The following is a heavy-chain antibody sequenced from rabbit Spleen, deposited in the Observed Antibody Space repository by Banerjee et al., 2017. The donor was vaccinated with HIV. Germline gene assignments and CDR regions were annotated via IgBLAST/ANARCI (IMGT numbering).Heavy chain of an antibody. CDR3: ARDDGSYDYIDGYFNL. CDR2: IGAGSGTT. CDR1: GFDFSSYG. J-gene: IGHJ4*01. D-gene: IGHD6-1*01. Sequence: QEQVVESGGGLVQPGGSLKLSCKASGFDFSSYGVSWVRQVPGKGLEWIGCIGAGSGTTYYASWAKGRFTISKTSSTTVTLQLTSLTAADTATYFCARDDGSYDYIDGYFNLWGPGTLVTVS. V-gene: IGHV1S45*01.